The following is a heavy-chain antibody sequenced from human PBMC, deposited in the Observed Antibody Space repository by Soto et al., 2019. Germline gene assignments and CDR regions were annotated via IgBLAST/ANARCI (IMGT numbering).Heavy chain of an antibody. D-gene: IGHD5-18*01. Sequence: EVQLEESGGALVQPGRSLRLSCAASGFTFDDYAMHWVRQVLGKGLEWVSSISWNSGNIGYADSVKGRFTTSRDNAKNSLYLQMNSLRPEDTALYYCVRSKGGYSYGTPFDYWGQGTLVNVSS. J-gene: IGHJ4*02. V-gene: IGHV3-9*01. CDR2: ISWNSGNI. CDR3: VRSKGGYSYGTPFDY. CDR1: GFTFDDYA.